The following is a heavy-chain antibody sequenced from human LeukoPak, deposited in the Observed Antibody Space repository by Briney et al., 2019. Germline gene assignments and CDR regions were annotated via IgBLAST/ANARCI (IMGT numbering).Heavy chain of an antibody. CDR3: ATRKLGNDY. CDR1: GFSVSNYY. J-gene: IGHJ4*02. D-gene: IGHD7-27*01. V-gene: IGHV4-59*02. Sequence: SETLSLTCTVSGFSVSNYYWSWIRQAPGKGLEWIGYIYYTETSYNPSLKSRVTISADTSKNQFSLKLYSVTAADTAVYYCATRKLGNDYWGQGTLVTV. CDR2: IYYTET.